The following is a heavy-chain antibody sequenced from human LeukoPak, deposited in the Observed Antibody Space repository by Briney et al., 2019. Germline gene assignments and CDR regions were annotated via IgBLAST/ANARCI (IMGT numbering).Heavy chain of an antibody. D-gene: IGHD3-10*01. CDR1: GYTFNDYA. Sequence: ASVKVSCKASGYTFNDYAMHWVRQAPGQRLEWMGWTNAGNGNTKYSQEFQGRITITRDTSASTAYMEVSSLRSEDTAVYYCARANLWFGDAMDVWGRGTTVTVSS. V-gene: IGHV1-3*02. CDR2: TNAGNGNT. CDR3: ARANLWFGDAMDV. J-gene: IGHJ6*02.